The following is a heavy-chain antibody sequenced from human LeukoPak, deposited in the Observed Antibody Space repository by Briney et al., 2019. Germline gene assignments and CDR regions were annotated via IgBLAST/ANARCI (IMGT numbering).Heavy chain of an antibody. V-gene: IGHV3-43*02. Sequence: PGGSLRLSCAASGFTFDDYAMFWVRQAPGKGLEWVSLISADGGGTYYADSVKGRFTISRDNSKNSLYLQMNSLRTEDTALYYCAKDNAMAAPQLALSVYYYYGMDVWGQGTTVTVSS. J-gene: IGHJ6*02. CDR3: AKDNAMAAPQLALSVYYYYGMDV. D-gene: IGHD6-13*01. CDR1: GFTFDDYA. CDR2: ISADGGGT.